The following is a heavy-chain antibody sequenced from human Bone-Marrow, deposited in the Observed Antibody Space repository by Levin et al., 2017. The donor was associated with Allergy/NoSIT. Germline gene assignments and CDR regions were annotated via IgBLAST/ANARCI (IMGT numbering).Heavy chain of an antibody. V-gene: IGHV3-53*01. J-gene: IGHJ4*02. CDR3: AKGLVPPTGQVLVPSAYYFDF. D-gene: IGHD2-2*01. CDR1: GFTVSNNY. Sequence: PGGSLRLSCVASGFTVSNNYMTWVRQAPGKGLEGVSVIYSGGKTHYADSVKGRFTVSRDKSKNTLYLQMNSLRGDDTAVYYCAKGLVPPTGQVLVPSAYYFDFWGQGALVTVSS. CDR2: IYSGGKT.